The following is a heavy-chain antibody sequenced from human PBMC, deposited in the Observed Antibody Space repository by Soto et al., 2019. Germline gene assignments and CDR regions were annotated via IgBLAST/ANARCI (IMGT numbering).Heavy chain of an antibody. CDR2: IYYSGST. J-gene: IGHJ3*02. D-gene: IGHD3-16*01. CDR1: GGSVSSGSYY. CDR3: ARDFRDPFPLKRNDAFDI. V-gene: IGHV4-61*01. Sequence: QVQLQESGPGLVKPSETLSLTCTVSGGSVSSGSYYWSWIRQPPGKGLEWIGYIYYSGSTNYNPSLTSRVTISVDTSKNQFSLKLSSVTAADTAVYYCARDFRDPFPLKRNDAFDIWGQGTMVTVSS.